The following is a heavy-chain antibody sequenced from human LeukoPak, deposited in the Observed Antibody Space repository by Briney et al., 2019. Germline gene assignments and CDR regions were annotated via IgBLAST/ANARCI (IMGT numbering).Heavy chain of an antibody. V-gene: IGHV3-74*01. CDR2: IKGDGSTA. CDR3: GRGFSIVPAGIPDY. J-gene: IGHJ4*02. CDR1: GFPFSTYW. Sequence: GGSLRLSCAASGFPFSTYWMHWVRQAPGKGLEWVSRIKGDGSTATYADSVKGRFTISRDNAEKTLYLQMNSLRAEDSAVYYCGRGFSIVPAGIPDYWGLGTLVTVSS. D-gene: IGHD2-2*02.